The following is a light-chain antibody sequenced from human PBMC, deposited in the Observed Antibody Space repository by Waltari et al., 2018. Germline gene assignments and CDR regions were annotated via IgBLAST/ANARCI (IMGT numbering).Light chain of an antibody. Sequence: EIVLTQSPGTLYLSPGDRANLSCRSSQTISYTTLAWYQQKPGQGPRLLIYGASNRPTGVPSRFSGSGSGQDFTLAISRLEPDDFAVYYCQHYGTSSWTFGQGTKVEVK. CDR2: GAS. CDR1: QTISYTT. J-gene: IGKJ1*01. V-gene: IGKV3-20*01. CDR3: QHYGTSSWT.